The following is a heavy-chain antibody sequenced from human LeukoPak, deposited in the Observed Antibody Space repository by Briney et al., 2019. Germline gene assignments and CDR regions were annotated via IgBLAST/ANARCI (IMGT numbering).Heavy chain of an antibody. V-gene: IGHV4-61*02. CDR1: GGSISSGSYY. J-gene: IGHJ4*02. CDR3: ARDLDAYSSSWYVGAYYFDY. Sequence: SQTLSPTCTVSGGSISSGSYYWSWIRQPAGKGLEWIGRIYTSGSTNYNPSLKSRVTISVDTSKNQFSLKLSSVTAADTAVYYCARDLDAYSSSWYVGAYYFDYWGQGTLVTVSS. D-gene: IGHD6-13*01. CDR2: IYTSGST.